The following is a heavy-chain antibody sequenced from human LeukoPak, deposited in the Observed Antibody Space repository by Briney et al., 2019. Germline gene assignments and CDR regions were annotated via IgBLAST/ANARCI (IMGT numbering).Heavy chain of an antibody. CDR1: GYTFTGYY. CDR2: INAYNGKT. D-gene: IGHD3-10*01. CDR3: ARDSYGSVSYYRTGLYYMDV. Sequence: GASVKVSCKASGYTFTGYYMHWVRQAPGQGLEWMGWINAYNGKTNYAQKLQGRVTMTTDTSTSTAYMELRSLGSDDMAVYYWARDSYGSVSYYRTGLYYMDVWGKGTTVTISS. J-gene: IGHJ6*03. V-gene: IGHV1-18*03.